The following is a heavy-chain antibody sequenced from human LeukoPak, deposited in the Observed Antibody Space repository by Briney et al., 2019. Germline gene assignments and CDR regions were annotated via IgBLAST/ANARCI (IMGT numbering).Heavy chain of an antibody. J-gene: IGHJ4*02. V-gene: IGHV1-2*02. CDR2: INPNSGGT. D-gene: IGHD6-6*01. CDR1: GDTFTGYY. CDR3: ARMVYSSSSDFDY. Sequence: ASVKVSCKSSGDTFTGYYMHWVRQAPGQGLEWMGWINPNSGGTNYAQKFQGRVTMIRDTSISTAYMELSRLRSDDTAVYYCARMVYSSSSDFDYWGQGTLVTVSS.